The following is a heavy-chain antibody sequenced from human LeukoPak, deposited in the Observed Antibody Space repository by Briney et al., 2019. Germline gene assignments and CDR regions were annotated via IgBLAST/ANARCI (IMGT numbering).Heavy chain of an antibody. D-gene: IGHD3-10*01. V-gene: IGHV3-74*01. CDR1: GFTFSSYW. J-gene: IGHJ4*02. Sequence: GGSLRLSCEASGFTFSSYWMHWVRQAPGKGLVWVSYIKGDGSITAYADSVKGRFTISRDNAKNTLYLQMISLRAEDTAVYFCARPVYYGSQSYWDYWGQGTLVTVSS. CDR3: ARPVYYGSQSYWDY. CDR2: IKGDGSIT.